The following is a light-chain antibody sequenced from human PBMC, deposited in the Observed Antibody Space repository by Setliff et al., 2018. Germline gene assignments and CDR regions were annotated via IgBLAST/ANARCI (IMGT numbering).Light chain of an antibody. CDR2: GNS. J-gene: IGLJ2*01. V-gene: IGLV1-40*01. Sequence: QSVLTQPPSVSGAPGQRVTISCTGSSSNIGAGYDVHWYQQLPGTAPKLLIYGNSNRPSGVPDRFSGSKSGTSASLAITGLQAEDEADYYCQSYDSRLSAYVVFGGGTKVT. CDR3: QSYDSRLSAYVV. CDR1: SSNIGAGYD.